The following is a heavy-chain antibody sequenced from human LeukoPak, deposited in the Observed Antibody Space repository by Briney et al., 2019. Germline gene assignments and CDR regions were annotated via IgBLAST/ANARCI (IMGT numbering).Heavy chain of an antibody. D-gene: IGHD3-10*01. CDR2: ISVHNGNP. CDR3: ARVTMVLDAFDI. CDR1: GYTFTSYG. J-gene: IGHJ3*02. V-gene: IGHV1-18*04. Sequence: ASVKVSCKASGYTFTSYGFNWVRQVPGQGLEWMGWISVHNGNPNYAKKLQGRVTLTTDTSTTTAYMELRNLRSDDTAVYYCARVTMVLDAFDIWGQGTMVTVSS.